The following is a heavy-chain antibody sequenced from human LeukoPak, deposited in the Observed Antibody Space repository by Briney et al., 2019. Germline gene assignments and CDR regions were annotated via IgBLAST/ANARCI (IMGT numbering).Heavy chain of an antibody. CDR1: GGSINNYY. Sequence: SETLSLTCTVSGGSINNYYWTWIRQSPGKGMEWIGYIDYSGTTNSNPSLKSRVTISIDTSKNQFSLKLSSVTAADTAVYYCARAAGHCNTTTCYPEYFQHWGQGTLVTVSS. CDR2: IDYSGTT. D-gene: IGHD2-2*01. V-gene: IGHV4-59*01. J-gene: IGHJ1*01. CDR3: ARAAGHCNTTTCYPEYFQH.